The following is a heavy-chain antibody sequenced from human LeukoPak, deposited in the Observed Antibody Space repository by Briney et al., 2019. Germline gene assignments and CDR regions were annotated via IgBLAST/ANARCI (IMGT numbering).Heavy chain of an antibody. CDR3: AKDMSGGDCPDY. J-gene: IGHJ4*02. Sequence: GGSLRLSCAASGFTFSSHGMSWVRQAPGKGLEWVSTISGSGDNTYYADSVKGRFTISRDNSKNTLYLQMNSLRAEDTAVYYCAKDMSGGDCPDYWGQGTLVTVSS. CDR1: GFTFSSHG. V-gene: IGHV3-23*01. D-gene: IGHD2-21*02. CDR2: ISGSGDNT.